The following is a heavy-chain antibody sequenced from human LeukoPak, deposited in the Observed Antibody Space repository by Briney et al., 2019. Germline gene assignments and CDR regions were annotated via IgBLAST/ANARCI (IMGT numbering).Heavy chain of an antibody. V-gene: IGHV4-30-4*01. J-gene: IGHJ6*02. Sequence: SETLSLTCTVSGGSISSGDYYWSWIRQPPGKGLEWIGYIYYSGSTYYNPSLKSRVTISVDTSKNQFSLKLSSVTAADTAVYYCARARCSSTSCYFPTRSYYGMDVWGQGATVTVS. D-gene: IGHD2-2*01. CDR2: IYYSGST. CDR1: GGSISSGDYY. CDR3: ARARCSSTSCYFPTRSYYGMDV.